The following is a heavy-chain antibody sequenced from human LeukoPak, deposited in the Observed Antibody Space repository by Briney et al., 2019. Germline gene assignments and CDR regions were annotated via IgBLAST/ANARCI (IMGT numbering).Heavy chain of an antibody. J-gene: IGHJ4*02. CDR2: FDPEDGET. CDR1: GHTLTELS. V-gene: IGHV1-24*01. Sequence: ASVKVSCKVAGHTLTELSMHWVRQAPGKGLEWMGGFDPEDGETIYAQKFQGRVTMTEDTSTDTAYMELSSLRSEDTAVYYCATKQGPYPIEHYGGNSVDYWGQGTLVTVSS. D-gene: IGHD4-23*01. CDR3: ATKQGPYPIEHYGGNSVDY.